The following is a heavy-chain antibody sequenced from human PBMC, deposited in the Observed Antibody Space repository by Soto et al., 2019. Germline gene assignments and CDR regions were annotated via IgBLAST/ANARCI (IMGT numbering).Heavy chain of an antibody. V-gene: IGHV3-30*03. Sequence: QVQFVESGGGVVRPGKSLTLSCTGSGVAFGGYRIHWVRQPPGKGLELLAMTSYAGRNKYLADSVKGRFTVSRDMSSTTVVLQMYNLRLEDTGVYYCARGGDVLEYWGRGTLVPVS. CDR3: ARGGDVLEY. D-gene: IGHD3-16*01. CDR1: GVAFGGYR. CDR2: TSYAGRNK. J-gene: IGHJ4*01.